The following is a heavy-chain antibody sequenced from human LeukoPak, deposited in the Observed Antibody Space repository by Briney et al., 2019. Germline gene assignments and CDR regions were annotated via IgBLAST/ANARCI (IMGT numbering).Heavy chain of an antibody. V-gene: IGHV3-21*01. CDR2: ISSGGRYI. Sequence: GGSLRLSCAASGFTFSSHSMNWVRQAPGKGLEWVSYISSGGRYINYADSVRGRLTISRDNAKNSLYLQMNSLRAEDTAVYYCARGPYCGGDCYQYYFDYWGQGTLVIVSS. J-gene: IGHJ4*02. CDR1: GFTFSSHS. D-gene: IGHD2-21*02. CDR3: ARGPYCGGDCYQYYFDY.